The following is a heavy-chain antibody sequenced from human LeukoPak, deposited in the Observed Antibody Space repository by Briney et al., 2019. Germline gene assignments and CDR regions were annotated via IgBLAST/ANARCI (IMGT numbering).Heavy chain of an antibody. CDR3: ARELEGYSSGWYPGHNNWFDP. V-gene: IGHV1-24*01. J-gene: IGHJ5*02. CDR2: FDPEDGET. CDR1: GYTLTELS. D-gene: IGHD6-19*01. Sequence: ASVKVSCKVSGYTLTELSMHWVRQAPGKGLEWMGGFDPEDGETIYAQKFQGRVTMTTDTSTSTAYMELRSLRSDDTAVYYCARELEGYSSGWYPGHNNWFDPWGQGTLVTVSS.